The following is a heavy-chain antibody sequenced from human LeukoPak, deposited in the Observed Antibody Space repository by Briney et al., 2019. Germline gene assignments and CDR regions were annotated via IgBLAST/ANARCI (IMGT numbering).Heavy chain of an antibody. J-gene: IGHJ4*02. V-gene: IGHV3-23*01. CDR3: AKAGAVVVVAAKYFDY. CDR1: GFIFSSYA. D-gene: IGHD2-15*01. CDR2: ISGSGGST. Sequence: GGSLRLSCAASGFIFSSYAMSWVRQAPGKGLEWVSAISGSGGSTYYADSVKGRFTISRDNSKNTLYLQMNSLRAEDTAVYYCAKAGAVVVVAAKYFDYWGQGTLVTVSS.